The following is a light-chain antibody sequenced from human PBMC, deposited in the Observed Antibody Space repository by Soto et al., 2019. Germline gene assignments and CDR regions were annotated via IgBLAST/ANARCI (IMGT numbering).Light chain of an antibody. J-gene: IGKJ1*01. V-gene: IGKV1-39*01. CDR3: QQSYSTPPWT. Sequence: IQMTQSPSSMSASVGDRVTITCLASQSIVTYLNWYLQKPWKAPKLLIYAASNLQSGVPSRFSGSGSGTDFTLTISSLQPEDFATYFCQQSYSTPPWTFGQGTKLDIK. CDR1: QSIVTY. CDR2: AAS.